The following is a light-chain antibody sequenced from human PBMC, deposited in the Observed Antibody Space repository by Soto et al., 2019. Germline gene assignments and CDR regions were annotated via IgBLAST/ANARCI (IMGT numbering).Light chain of an antibody. J-gene: IGLJ2*01. CDR1: SSDVGGYNY. CDR3: SSYASIGGSHVV. Sequence: QSALTQPPSASGSPGQSVTISCTGTSSDVGGYNYVSWYQQYPGKVAKLMIHEVSKRPSGVPDRFSGSKSGNTASLTVSGLQAEDEATYYCSSYASIGGSHVVFGGGTKLTVL. V-gene: IGLV2-8*01. CDR2: EVS.